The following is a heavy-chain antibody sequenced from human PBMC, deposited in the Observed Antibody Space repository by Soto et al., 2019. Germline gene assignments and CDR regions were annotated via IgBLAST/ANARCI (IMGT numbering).Heavy chain of an antibody. CDR3: ARRIQLWFRAFDI. CDR1: GYTFTSYD. V-gene: IGHV1-8*01. D-gene: IGHD5-18*01. CDR2: MNPNSGNT. Sequence: ASVKVSCKASGYTFTSYDINWVRQATGQGLEWMGWMNPNSGNTGHAQKFQGRVTMTRNTSISTAYMELSSLRSEDTAVYYCARRIQLWFRAFDIWGQGTMVTVSS. J-gene: IGHJ3*02.